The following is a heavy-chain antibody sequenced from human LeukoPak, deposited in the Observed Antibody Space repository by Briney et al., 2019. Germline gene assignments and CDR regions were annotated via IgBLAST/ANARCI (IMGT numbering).Heavy chain of an antibody. CDR3: VRDKGGRSGATYYDAFDV. CDR1: GFTFNTYW. Sequence: GGSLRLSCAASGFTFNTYWMIWVRQAPGKGLEWVANIDQGGSTKYYVDSLKGRFTISRDNAKNPLYLQMNSLRAEDTAVYYCVRDKGGRSGATYYDAFDVWGQGTMVTVSS. J-gene: IGHJ3*01. D-gene: IGHD1-26*01. V-gene: IGHV3-7*01. CDR2: IDQGGSTK.